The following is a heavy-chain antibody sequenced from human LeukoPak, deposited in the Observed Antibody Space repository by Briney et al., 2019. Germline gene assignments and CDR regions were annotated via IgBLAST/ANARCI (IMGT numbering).Heavy chain of an antibody. CDR1: GGSTSSYY. Sequence: SETLSLTCTVSGGSTSSYYWSWIRQPPGKGLEWIGYIYYSGSTNYNPSPKSRVTISVDTSKNQFSLKLSSVTAADTAVYYCAGGLDYCFDYWGQGTLVTVSS. CDR2: IYYSGST. CDR3: AGGLDYCFDY. J-gene: IGHJ4*02. V-gene: IGHV4-59*01. D-gene: IGHD2/OR15-2a*01.